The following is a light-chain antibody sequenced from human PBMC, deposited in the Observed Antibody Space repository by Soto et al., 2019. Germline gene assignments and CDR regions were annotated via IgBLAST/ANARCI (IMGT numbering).Light chain of an antibody. J-gene: IGLJ1*01. V-gene: IGLV2-23*01. CDR2: EGS. Sequence: VLTQPASVSGSPGQSITISCTGTSSDVGSYNLVSWYQQHPIKAPKLMIYEGSKRPSGVSNRFSGSKSGNTASLTISGLQAEDEADYYCCSYAGSSTYVFGTGTKVTVL. CDR3: CSYAGSSTYV. CDR1: SSDVGSYNL.